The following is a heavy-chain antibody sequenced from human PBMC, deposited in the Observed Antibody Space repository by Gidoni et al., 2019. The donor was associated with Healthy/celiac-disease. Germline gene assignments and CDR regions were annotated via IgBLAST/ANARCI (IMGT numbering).Heavy chain of an antibody. CDR1: GFTFSSYW. CDR2: SNSDGSST. J-gene: IGHJ4*02. D-gene: IGHD3-3*01. Sequence: EVQLVESGGGLVQPGGSLRLSCAASGFTFSSYWMHWVRQAPGKGLVWVSRSNSDGSSTSYADSVKGRFTISRDNAKNTLYLQMNSLRAEDTAVYYCARDPYDFWSGSYYFDYWGQGTLVTVSS. V-gene: IGHV3-74*01. CDR3: ARDPYDFWSGSYYFDY.